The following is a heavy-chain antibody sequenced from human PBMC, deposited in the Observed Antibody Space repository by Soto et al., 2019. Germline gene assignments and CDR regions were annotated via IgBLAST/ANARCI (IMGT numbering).Heavy chain of an antibody. Sequence: EVHLLESGGGLVQPGGSLRLSCAASGFTFSNYAMSWVRQAPGTGLEWVSSIGGSDGTTYYAESVKGRFIISRDNSKNTLYLQMNSLRAEDTAIYYCAKDPYSSGWAEYFHHWGPGTLVTVSS. CDR3: AKDPYSSGWAEYFHH. V-gene: IGHV3-23*01. D-gene: IGHD6-19*01. CDR2: IGGSDGTT. J-gene: IGHJ1*01. CDR1: GFTFSNYA.